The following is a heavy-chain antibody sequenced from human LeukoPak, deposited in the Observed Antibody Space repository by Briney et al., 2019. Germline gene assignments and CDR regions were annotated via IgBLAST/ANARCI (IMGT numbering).Heavy chain of an antibody. J-gene: IGHJ4*02. CDR1: GYNFTNYL. CDR2: IDPSDTYT. Sequence: GESLEISCKGSGYNFTNYLISWVRQMPGKGLEWMGRIDPSDTYTSYSPSFQGHVTISADKSITTAYLQWSSLKASDTAMYYCARHGGGFYGSGNYLFDYWGQGTLVTVSS. V-gene: IGHV5-10-1*01. CDR3: ARHGGGFYGSGNYLFDY. D-gene: IGHD3-10*01.